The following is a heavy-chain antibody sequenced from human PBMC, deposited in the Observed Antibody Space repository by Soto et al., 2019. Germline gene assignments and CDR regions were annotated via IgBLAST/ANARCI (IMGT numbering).Heavy chain of an antibody. Sequence: ASVKVSCKTSGYTFTTYDINCVLQSTWQGLEWMGWINPNADKTGFAQKFQGRVTMTRDTSINTVYMELNNLRSEDTAVYYCARQRRGTWYYFDHWGQGTLVTVSS. J-gene: IGHJ4*02. V-gene: IGHV1-8*01. CDR2: INPNADKT. CDR1: GYTFTTYD. D-gene: IGHD3-16*01. CDR3: ARQRRGTWYYFDH.